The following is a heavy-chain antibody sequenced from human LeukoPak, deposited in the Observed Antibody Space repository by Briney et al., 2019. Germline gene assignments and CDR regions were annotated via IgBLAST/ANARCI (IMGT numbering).Heavy chain of an antibody. J-gene: IGHJ4*02. D-gene: IGHD6-6*01. CDR1: GGSISSYY. CDR3: ARRHVEYSSSSDPYYFDY. Sequence: PSETLSLTCTVSGGSISSYYWTWIRQPPGKGLEWMGSLYYSGSTNYNPSLKSRVTISVDTSKNQFSLKLSSVTAADTAVYYCARRHVEYSSSSDPYYFDYWGQGTLVTVSS. CDR2: LYYSGST. V-gene: IGHV4-59*01.